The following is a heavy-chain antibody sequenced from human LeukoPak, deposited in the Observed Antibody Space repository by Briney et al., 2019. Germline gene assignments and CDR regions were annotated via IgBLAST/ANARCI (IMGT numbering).Heavy chain of an antibody. J-gene: IGHJ4*02. CDR2: ISGSGGST. D-gene: IGHD3-9*01. CDR3: AKDLPDYDILTGKDDY. V-gene: IGHV3-23*01. Sequence: QPGGSLRLSCAASGFTFSSYAMSWVRQAPGKGLVWVSAISGSGGSTYYADSVKGRFTISRDNSKNTLYLQMNSLRAEDTAVYYCAKDLPDYDILTGKDDYWGQGTLVTVSS. CDR1: GFTFSSYA.